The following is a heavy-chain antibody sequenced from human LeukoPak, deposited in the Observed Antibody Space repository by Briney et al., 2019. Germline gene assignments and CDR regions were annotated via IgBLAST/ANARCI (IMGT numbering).Heavy chain of an antibody. CDR1: EFTFSTYE. J-gene: IGHJ4*02. D-gene: IGHD6-13*01. Sequence: GGSLRLSCAASEFTFSTYEMNWVRQAPGKGLEWISYISSSGSTIYCVDSVKGRFTISRDNAKNSLYLQMNSLRAEDTAVYYCARVAAAAHYFDYWGQGTLVTVSS. CDR3: ARVAAAAHYFDY. V-gene: IGHV3-48*03. CDR2: ISSSGSTI.